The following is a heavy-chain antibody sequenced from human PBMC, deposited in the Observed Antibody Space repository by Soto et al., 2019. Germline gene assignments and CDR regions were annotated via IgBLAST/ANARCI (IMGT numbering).Heavy chain of an antibody. Sequence: GGSLRLSCAASGFSFSTHYMNWVRQTPGKGLEWVSSINRDSTVIKYADSVKGRFTISRDNARNSLSLQMNSLRAEDTAVYYCAKDHSSGWYPRYYFDYWGQGTLVTVSS. CDR2: INRDSTVI. J-gene: IGHJ4*02. V-gene: IGHV3-48*01. CDR3: AKDHSSGWYPRYYFDY. D-gene: IGHD6-19*01. CDR1: GFSFSTHY.